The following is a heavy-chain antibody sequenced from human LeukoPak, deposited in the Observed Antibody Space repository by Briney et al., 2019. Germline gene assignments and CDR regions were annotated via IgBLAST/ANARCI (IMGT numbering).Heavy chain of an antibody. V-gene: IGHV3-23*01. Sequence: GGSLRLSCAASGFTFSNYAMSWVRQAPGKGLEWVSAINWSGGNTYYADSVKGRFTISRDNSKNTLYLQMSSLRAEDTAVYYYVKGYCRGGNCFSRTMYYFDYWGQGTLVTVSS. CDR3: VKGYCRGGNCFSRTMYYFDY. J-gene: IGHJ4*02. CDR2: INWSGGNT. CDR1: GFTFSNYA. D-gene: IGHD2-15*01.